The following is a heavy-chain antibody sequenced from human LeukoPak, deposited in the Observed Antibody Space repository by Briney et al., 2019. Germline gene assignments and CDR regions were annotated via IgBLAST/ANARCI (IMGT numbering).Heavy chain of an antibody. V-gene: IGHV4-59*12. Sequence: SETLSLTCTVSGGSISSYYWSWIRQPPGKGLEWIGYIYYSGSTNYNPSLKSRVTISVDTSKNQFSLKLSSVTAADTAAYYCARDGSPGGRGKVDYWGQGTLVTVSS. D-gene: IGHD1-1*01. J-gene: IGHJ4*02. CDR1: GGSISSYY. CDR3: ARDGSPGGRGKVDY. CDR2: IYYSGST.